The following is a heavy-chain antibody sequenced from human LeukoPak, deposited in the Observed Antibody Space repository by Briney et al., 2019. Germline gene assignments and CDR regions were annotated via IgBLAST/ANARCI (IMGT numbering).Heavy chain of an antibody. CDR2: ISTSSSYI. D-gene: IGHD2-2*01. CDR1: GFTFSRYT. CDR3: ARDVFGSEYPFDF. Sequence: GGSLRLSCVASGFTFSRYTMNWVRRAPGKGLEWVSSISTSSSYIYYADSVRGRFTISRDNAKNSLYLQMNSLRAEDTAVYYCARDVFGSEYPFDFWGQGTLVTVSS. J-gene: IGHJ4*02. V-gene: IGHV3-21*01.